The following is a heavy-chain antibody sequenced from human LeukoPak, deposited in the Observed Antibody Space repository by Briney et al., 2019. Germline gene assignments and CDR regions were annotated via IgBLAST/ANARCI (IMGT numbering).Heavy chain of an antibody. CDR2: MNPNSGNT. Sequence: ASVKVSCKASGYTFTSYDINWVRQATGQGLEWTGWMNPNSGNTGYAQKFQGRVTMTRNTSISTAYMELSSLRSEDTAVYYCARRFTYSGSYYWAFDIWGQGTMVTVSS. CDR1: GYTFTSYD. V-gene: IGHV1-8*01. D-gene: IGHD1-26*01. CDR3: ARRFTYSGSYYWAFDI. J-gene: IGHJ3*02.